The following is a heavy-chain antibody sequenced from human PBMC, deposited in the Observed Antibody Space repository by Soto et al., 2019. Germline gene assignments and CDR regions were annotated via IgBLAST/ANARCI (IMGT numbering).Heavy chain of an antibody. D-gene: IGHD5-18*01. V-gene: IGHV3-23*01. CDR2: ISATGGSI. Sequence: EVQVLESGGGLVQPGGSLRLSCAGSGFSFRDSGMSWVRQAPGKGLEWVSTISATGGSIYYADSVKGRFTISRDNSDDTLYLQMNSLRAEDTALYYCAKSVGYSYGYIFDYWGQGTLVTVSS. CDR3: AKSVGYSYGYIFDY. CDR1: GFSFRDSG. J-gene: IGHJ4*02.